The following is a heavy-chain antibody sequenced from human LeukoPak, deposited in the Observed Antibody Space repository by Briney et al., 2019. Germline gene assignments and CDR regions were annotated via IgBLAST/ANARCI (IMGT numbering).Heavy chain of an antibody. CDR3: ARVLRGSQYYFDY. J-gene: IGHJ4*02. CDR1: GYTFTSYG. CDR2: ISAYNGNT. D-gene: IGHD1-26*01. V-gene: IGHV1-18*01. Sequence: GASVKVSCKASGYTFTSYGISWVRQAPGQGLEWMGWISAYNGNTNYAQKLQGRVTMTRDTSTSTVYMELSSLRSEDTAVYYCARVLRGSQYYFDYWGQGTLVTVSS.